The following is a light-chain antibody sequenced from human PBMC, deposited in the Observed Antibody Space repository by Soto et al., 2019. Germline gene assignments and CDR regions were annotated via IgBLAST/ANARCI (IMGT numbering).Light chain of an antibody. V-gene: IGKV3-11*01. CDR3: QLRDNWPIT. Sequence: EIVLTQSPATLSLSPGERATLSCRASQSVSAYLAWYQQKPGQAPRLLIYNASTRATGIPARFSGSGSGTDFPLTISSLEPEDFAVFYCQLRDNWPITFGQGTRLEIK. CDR2: NAS. J-gene: IGKJ5*01. CDR1: QSVSAY.